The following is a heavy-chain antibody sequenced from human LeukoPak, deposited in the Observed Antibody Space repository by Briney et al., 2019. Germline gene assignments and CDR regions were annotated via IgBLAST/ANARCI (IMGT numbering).Heavy chain of an antibody. CDR3: ARADFIDAGPYLIGP. V-gene: IGHV1-2*02. J-gene: IGHJ5*02. D-gene: IGHD3-3*01. Sequence: APVRVSRKTSGYSFTDYYIHWVRQAPGQGLEWMGWINTKSGRTSSARKFQGRVTMTRDPSITTVYMDMAWLTSDDTAIYFCARADFIDAGPYLIGPWGQGTLVTVSS. CDR2: INTKSGRT. CDR1: GYSFTDYY.